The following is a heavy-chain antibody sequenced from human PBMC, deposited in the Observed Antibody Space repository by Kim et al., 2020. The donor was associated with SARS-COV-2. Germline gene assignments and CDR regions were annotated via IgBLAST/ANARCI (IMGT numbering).Heavy chain of an antibody. Sequence: GGSLRLSCAASGFIFSNYGIHWVRRAPGKGLEWVTVISNSGNDKKYVDSVKGRFTISRDNSKNTVYLEMNSLRTEDTAVYYCTKDFTKGAASYYFDYWGRGTLITVSS. CDR2: ISNSGNDK. J-gene: IGHJ4*02. D-gene: IGHD3-10*01. V-gene: IGHV3-30*18. CDR3: TKDFTKGAASYYFDY. CDR1: GFIFSNYG.